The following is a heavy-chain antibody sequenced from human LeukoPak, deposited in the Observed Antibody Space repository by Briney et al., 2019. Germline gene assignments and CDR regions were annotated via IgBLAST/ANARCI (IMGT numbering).Heavy chain of an antibody. CDR2: INHSGST. D-gene: IGHD3-3*01. Sequence: SETLSLTCAAYGGSFSSYYWSWIRQPPGKGLEWIGEINHSGSTNYNPSLKSRVTISVDTSKNQFSLRLSSVTAADTAVYYCARGAYYDFWSGYSDNAFDIWGQGTLVTVSS. CDR3: ARGAYYDFWSGYSDNAFDI. J-gene: IGHJ3*02. V-gene: IGHV4-34*01. CDR1: GGSFSSYY.